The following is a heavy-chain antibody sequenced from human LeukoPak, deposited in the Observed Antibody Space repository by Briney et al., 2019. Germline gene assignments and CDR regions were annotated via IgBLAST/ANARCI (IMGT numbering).Heavy chain of an antibody. V-gene: IGHV4-4*07. D-gene: IGHD6-19*01. Sequence: PSETLSLTCTVSGGSISSYYWSWIRQPAGKGLEWIGRIYTSGSTNYNPSLKSRVTMSVDTSKNQFSLKLSSVTAADTAVYYCARDRTTAGPYYFDYWGQGTLVTVSS. CDR1: GGSISSYY. J-gene: IGHJ4*02. CDR3: ARDRTTAGPYYFDY. CDR2: IYTSGST.